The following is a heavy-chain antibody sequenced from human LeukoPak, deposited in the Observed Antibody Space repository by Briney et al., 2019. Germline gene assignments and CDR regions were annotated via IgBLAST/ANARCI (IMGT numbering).Heavy chain of an antibody. V-gene: IGHV3-74*01. CDR1: GFTFSNYN. J-gene: IGHJ4*02. Sequence: GGSLRLSCAASGFTFSNYNMNWVRQAPGKGLVWVSRINGDGSSTAYADSVKGRFTTSRDNAKNTLYLQMNSLRAEDTAVYYCARDFRFLEDYWGQGTLVTVSS. CDR3: ARDFRFLEDY. D-gene: IGHD3-3*01. CDR2: INGDGSST.